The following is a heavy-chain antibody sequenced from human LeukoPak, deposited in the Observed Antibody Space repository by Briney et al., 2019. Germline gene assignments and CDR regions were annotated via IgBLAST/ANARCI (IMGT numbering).Heavy chain of an antibody. CDR3: ARGGARSFAP. CDR1: GYTFTAYE. J-gene: IGHJ5*02. CDR2: MNPNSGNT. Sequence: ASVRVSCRTSGYTFTAYEIHWVRQATGQGLEWMGWMNPNSGNTGYEQKFQSRVTMTRDTSMTTAYMELIRLRFEDTATYYCARGGARSFAPWGQGTLVTVSS. D-gene: IGHD1-26*01. V-gene: IGHV1-8*01.